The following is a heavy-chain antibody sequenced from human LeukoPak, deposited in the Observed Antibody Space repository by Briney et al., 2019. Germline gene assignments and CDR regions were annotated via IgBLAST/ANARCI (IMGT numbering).Heavy chain of an antibody. V-gene: IGHV3-30*02. J-gene: IGHJ4*02. Sequence: GGSLRLSCAASGFTFSSYGMHWVRQAPGKGLEWVAFIRYDGSNKYYADSVKGRFTISRDNSKNTLYLQMNSLRAEDTAVYYCASLEGGYSYAFWYWGQGTLVTVSS. CDR1: GFTFSSYG. D-gene: IGHD5-18*01. CDR2: IRYDGSNK. CDR3: ASLEGGYSYAFWY.